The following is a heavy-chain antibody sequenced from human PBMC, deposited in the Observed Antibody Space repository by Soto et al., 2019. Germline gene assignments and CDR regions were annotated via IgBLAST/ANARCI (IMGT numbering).Heavy chain of an antibody. CDR1: GFSLSAYA. D-gene: IGHD3-3*01. V-gene: IGHV3-30*03. Sequence: QVQLVETGGGVVQPGGSLRLSCETSGFSLSAYAMHWVRQAPGKGLEWVALISYDGRNIYYADSVKGRFTISRDTSKNTLFVEMNGLRAEDTAVYYCASSRWRTILEPSGYWGQGTLVTVSS. J-gene: IGHJ4*02. CDR3: ASSRWRTILEPSGY. CDR2: ISYDGRNI.